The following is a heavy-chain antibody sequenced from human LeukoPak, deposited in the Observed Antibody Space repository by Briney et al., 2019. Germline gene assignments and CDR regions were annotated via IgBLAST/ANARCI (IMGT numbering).Heavy chain of an antibody. V-gene: IGHV3-9*01. CDR1: GFTFDDYA. D-gene: IGHD2-15*01. CDR2: ISWNSGSI. CDR3: AKDSSGGRPG. J-gene: IGHJ4*02. Sequence: PGRSLRLSCAASGFTFDDYAMHWVRQAPGKGLEWVSSISWNSGSIGYADSVKGRFTISRDNAKNSLYLQMNSLRAEDTALYYCAKDSSGGRPGWGQGTLVTVSS.